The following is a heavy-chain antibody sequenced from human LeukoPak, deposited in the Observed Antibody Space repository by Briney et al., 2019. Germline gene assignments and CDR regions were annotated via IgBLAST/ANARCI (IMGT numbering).Heavy chain of an antibody. CDR1: GGSISSGDYY. Sequence: SETLSLTCTVSGGSISSGDYYWSWIRQPPGKGLEWIGYIYYSGSTYYNPSLKSRVTISVDTSKNQFSLKLSSVTAADTAAYYCARGGVVVPAARKDDWFDPWGQGTLVTVSS. J-gene: IGHJ5*02. CDR2: IYYSGST. CDR3: ARGGVVVPAARKDDWFDP. D-gene: IGHD2-2*01. V-gene: IGHV4-30-4*01.